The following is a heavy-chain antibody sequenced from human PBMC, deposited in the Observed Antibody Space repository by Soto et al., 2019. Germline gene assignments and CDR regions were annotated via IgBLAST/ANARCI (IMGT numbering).Heavy chain of an antibody. Sequence: SVKVSCKASGFTFTSSAFQWVRQARGQRLEWVGWIAVGSGYTNYAQRFQDRVTLTRDMSTATTYMELSRLTSEDTAIYYCAADATAWQQMVPSDYWGQGTLVTVSS. D-gene: IGHD2-8*01. CDR2: IAVGSGYT. V-gene: IGHV1-58*01. J-gene: IGHJ4*02. CDR3: AADATAWQQMVPSDY. CDR1: GFTFTSSA.